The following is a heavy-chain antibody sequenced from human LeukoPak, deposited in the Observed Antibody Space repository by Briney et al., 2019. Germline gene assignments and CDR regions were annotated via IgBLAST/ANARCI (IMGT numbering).Heavy chain of an antibody. CDR2: ISHDGTNK. V-gene: IGHV3-30*18. D-gene: IGHD5-18*01. Sequence: GGSLRLSCAASGFMFDNFGTHWVRQAPGKGLEWLAVISHDGTNKYFGDFVKGRFTTSRDNSKNTLYLQMNSLRAEDTAVYYCAKSDTAMVRYFDYWGQGTLVTVSS. CDR3: AKSDTAMVRYFDY. CDR1: GFMFDNFG. J-gene: IGHJ4*02.